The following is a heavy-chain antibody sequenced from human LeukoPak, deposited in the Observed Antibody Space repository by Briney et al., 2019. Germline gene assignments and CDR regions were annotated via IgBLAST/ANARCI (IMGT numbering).Heavy chain of an antibody. J-gene: IGHJ4*02. CDR3: ARVRFGGLAFDY. CDR2: INPSSGGA. Sequence: ALVKVSCKASGYTFTDYYIHWVRQAPGQGLEWMGRINPSSGGANYAQKFQGRVTMTRDTSISTAYMELRRLRSDDAAVYYCARVRFGGLAFDYWGQGTLVTVSS. CDR1: GYTFTDYY. D-gene: IGHD3-10*01. V-gene: IGHV1-2*06.